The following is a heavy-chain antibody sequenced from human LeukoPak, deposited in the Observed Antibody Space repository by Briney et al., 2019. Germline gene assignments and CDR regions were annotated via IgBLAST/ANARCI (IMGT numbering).Heavy chain of an antibody. V-gene: IGHV1-46*01. CDR3: ARSIAVAGFHFDY. CDR2: INPSGGST. Sequence: ASVKVSCKASGGTFSSYAISWVRQAPGQGLEWMGIINPSGGSTSYAQKFQGRVTMTRDTSASTVYMELSSLRSEDTAVYYCARSIAVAGFHFDYWGQGTLVTVSS. CDR1: GGTFSSYA. D-gene: IGHD6-19*01. J-gene: IGHJ4*02.